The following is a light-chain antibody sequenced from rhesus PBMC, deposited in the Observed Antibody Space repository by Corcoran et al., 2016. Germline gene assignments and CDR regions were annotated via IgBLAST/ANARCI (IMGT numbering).Light chain of an antibody. Sequence: DIQMTQSPSSLSASVGDRVTITCRASQGISDYLSWYQQKPGKAPKHLIYAASSLESGVPPRFSGSGSGTEFTLTINSLQPEDFAAYYCLQGYSTPFTFGPGTKLDIK. CDR1: QGISDY. CDR2: AAS. J-gene: IGKJ3*01. V-gene: IGKV1-36*02. CDR3: LQGYSTPFT.